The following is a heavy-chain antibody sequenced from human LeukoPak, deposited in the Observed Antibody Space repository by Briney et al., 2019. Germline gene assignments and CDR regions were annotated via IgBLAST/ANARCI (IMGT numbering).Heavy chain of an antibody. CDR2: INPYNGNT. V-gene: IGHV1-18*01. CDR3: ARGHYYDSSGYYRPCDH. CDR1: GYTFTSYG. J-gene: IGHJ4*02. D-gene: IGHD3-22*01. Sequence: ASVKVPCKASGYTFTSYGISWVRQAPGQGLEWMGWINPYNGNTDYAQNFQGRVTMTTDTSTSTAYMELRSLSSDDTAVYYCARGHYYDSSGYYRPCDHWGQGILVTVSS.